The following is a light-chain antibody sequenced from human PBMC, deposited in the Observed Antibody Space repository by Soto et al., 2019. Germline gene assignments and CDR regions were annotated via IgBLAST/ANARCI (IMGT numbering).Light chain of an antibody. Sequence: QSALTQPASVSGSPGQSITISCTGTSSDVGGYNYVSWYQQYPGKAPKLMIYDVSNRPSGGSNRFSGSKSGNTASLTISGLQADDEADYYCGSYTSSSTLGVFGGGTKVTVL. CDR2: DVS. CDR1: SSDVGGYNY. J-gene: IGLJ3*02. CDR3: GSYTSSSTLGV. V-gene: IGLV2-14*01.